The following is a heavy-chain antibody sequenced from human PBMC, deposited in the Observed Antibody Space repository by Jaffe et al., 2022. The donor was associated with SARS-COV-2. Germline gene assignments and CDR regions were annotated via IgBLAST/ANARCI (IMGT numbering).Heavy chain of an antibody. CDR2: ISYDGSNK. CDR3: ARDPFGAAGYSYYGMDV. V-gene: IGHV3-30-3*01. CDR1: GFTFSSYA. D-gene: IGHD6-13*01. J-gene: IGHJ6*02. Sequence: QVQLVESGGGVVQPGRSLRLSCAASGFTFSSYAMHWVRQAPGKGLEWVAVISYDGSNKYYADSVKGRFTISRDNSKNTLYLQMNSLRAEDTAVYYCARDPFGAAGYSYYGMDVWGQGTTVTVSS.